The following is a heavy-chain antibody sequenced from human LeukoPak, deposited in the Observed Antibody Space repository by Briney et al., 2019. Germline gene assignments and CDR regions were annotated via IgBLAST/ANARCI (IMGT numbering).Heavy chain of an antibody. CDR2: ISSRTGNI. D-gene: IGHD5-18*01. Sequence: GGSLRLPCAASGFTFSSYTLNWVRQAPGKGLEWISYISSRTGNIYYADSVKGRFSSSRDNAKNSLFLQMNNLRAEDTAVYYCAKDQEGPSYGLFDYWGQGTLVSVSS. V-gene: IGHV3-48*01. CDR1: GFTFSSYT. CDR3: AKDQEGPSYGLFDY. J-gene: IGHJ4*02.